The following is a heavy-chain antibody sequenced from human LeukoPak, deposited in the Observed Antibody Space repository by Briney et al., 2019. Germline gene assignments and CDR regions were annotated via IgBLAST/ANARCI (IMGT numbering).Heavy chain of an antibody. CDR3: ARVGSSLWFGEL. D-gene: IGHD3-10*01. V-gene: IGHV4-61*02. Sequence: SETLSLTCTVSGGSISSGSYYWSWIRQPAGKGLEWIGRIYTSGSTNYNPSLKSRVTISVDTSKNQFSLKLSSVTAADTAVYYCARVGSSLWFGELWGQGTMVTVSS. CDR1: GGSISSGSYY. CDR2: IYTSGST. J-gene: IGHJ3*01.